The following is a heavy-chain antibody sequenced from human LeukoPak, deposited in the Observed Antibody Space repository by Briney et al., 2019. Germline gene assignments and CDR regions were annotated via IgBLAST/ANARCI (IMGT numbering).Heavy chain of an antibody. CDR1: GYTFTGYY. V-gene: IGHV1-2*06. CDR2: INPNSGGT. D-gene: IGHD3-16*02. J-gene: IGHJ4*02. Sequence: GASVKVSCKASGYTFTGYYMHWVRQAPGQGLEWMGRINPNSGGTNYAQKFQGRVTMTRDTSISTAYMELSRLRYDDTAVYYCARDKYYDYVWGSYRPDYWGRGTLVTVSS. CDR3: ARDKYYDYVWGSYRPDY.